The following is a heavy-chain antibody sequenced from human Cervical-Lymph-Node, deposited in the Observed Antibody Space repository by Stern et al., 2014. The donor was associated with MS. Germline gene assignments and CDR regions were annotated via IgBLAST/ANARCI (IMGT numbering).Heavy chain of an antibody. V-gene: IGHV1-69*01. Sequence: QVQLVQSGAEVKKPGSSVKVSCKASGGTFSTSGISWVRQAPGQGLEWMGGIIPIFGTANYAQKFQGRVTITADVSTNTAYMDLSSLRSEDTAVYYCTREFNFDSSGFYFYYWGQGTLVTVS. D-gene: IGHD3-22*01. CDR3: TREFNFDSSGFYFYY. CDR2: IIPIFGTA. J-gene: IGHJ4*02. CDR1: GGTFSTSG.